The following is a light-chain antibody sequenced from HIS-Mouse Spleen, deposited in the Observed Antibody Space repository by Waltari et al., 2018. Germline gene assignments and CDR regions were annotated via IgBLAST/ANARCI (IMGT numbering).Light chain of an antibody. Sequence: SYELTQPPSVSVSPGQTARITCPGDALPKKYAYWYQQKSGQAPVLVIYEDSKRPSGIPARCSGSSAGTMATLTISGAQVEDEADYYCYSTDSSGNHRVFGGGTKLTVL. CDR2: EDS. J-gene: IGLJ2*01. CDR1: ALPKKY. V-gene: IGLV3-10*01. CDR3: YSTDSSGNHRV.